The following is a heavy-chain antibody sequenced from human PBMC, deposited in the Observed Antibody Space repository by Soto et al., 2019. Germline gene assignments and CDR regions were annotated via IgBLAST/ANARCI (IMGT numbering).Heavy chain of an antibody. CDR3: ARYLAYSSSRYGMDV. J-gene: IGHJ6*02. D-gene: IGHD6-6*01. CDR2: IIPIFGTA. V-gene: IGHV1-69*01. CDR1: GGTFSSYA. Sequence: SVQVSCKASGGTFSSYAISWVRQAPGQGLEWMGGIIPIFGTANYAQKFQGRVTITADESTSTAYMELSSLRSEDTAVYYCARYLAYSSSRYGMDVLGDATPVT.